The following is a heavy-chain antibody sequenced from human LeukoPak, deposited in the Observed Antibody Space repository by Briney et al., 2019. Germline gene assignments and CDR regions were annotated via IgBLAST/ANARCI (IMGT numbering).Heavy chain of an antibody. D-gene: IGHD3-3*01. CDR2: IKQDGSEK. CDR3: ARGTPGYDFWSGYYTGYYFDY. CDR1: GFTFSSYW. Sequence: PGGPLRLSCAASGFTFSSYWMSWVRQAPGKGLEWVANIKQDGSEKYYVDSVKGRFTISRDNAKNSLYLQMNSLRAEDTAVYYCARGTPGYDFWSGYYTGYYFDYWGQGTLATVSS. J-gene: IGHJ4*02. V-gene: IGHV3-7*01.